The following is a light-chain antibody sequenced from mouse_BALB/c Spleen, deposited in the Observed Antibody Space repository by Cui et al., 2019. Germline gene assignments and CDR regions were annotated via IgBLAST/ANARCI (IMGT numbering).Light chain of an antibody. V-gene: IGKV4-69*01. Sequence: QILPTQSPAIMSASPGEKVTMTCSASSSVRYIHWYQQKPGSSPKPWIYDTSNLASGFPARFSGSGSGTSYSLIISSMEAEDAATYYCHQRSSYPWTFGGGTKLEIK. CDR2: DTS. J-gene: IGKJ1*01. CDR1: SSVRY. CDR3: HQRSSYPWT.